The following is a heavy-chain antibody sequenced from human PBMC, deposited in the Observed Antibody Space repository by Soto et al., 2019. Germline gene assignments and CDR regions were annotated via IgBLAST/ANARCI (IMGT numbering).Heavy chain of an antibody. CDR2: ISYDGSNK. Sequence: GGSLSLSCAASGFPFSSYAMHWVRQAPGKGLEWVAVISYDGSNKYYADSVKGRFTISRDNSKNTLYLQMNSLRAEDTAVYYCARVVELVADYWGQGTLVTAPQ. V-gene: IGHV3-30-3*01. J-gene: IGHJ4*02. CDR3: ARVVELVADY. CDR1: GFPFSSYA. D-gene: IGHD1-26*01.